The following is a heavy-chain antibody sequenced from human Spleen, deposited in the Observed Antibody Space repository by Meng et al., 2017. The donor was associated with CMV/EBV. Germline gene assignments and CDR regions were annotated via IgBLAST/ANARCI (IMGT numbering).Heavy chain of an antibody. J-gene: IGHJ4*02. CDR2: IWYDGSDK. D-gene: IGHD6-19*01. CDR1: GFTFSSYG. Sequence: GESLKISCAASGFTFSSYGMHWVRQAPGKGLEWVAVIWYDGSDKYYADSVKGRFTISRDNAKKSLYLQMNSLRVEDTAVYYCARVRYSSGWGPFDYWGQGALVTVSS. V-gene: IGHV3-33*01. CDR3: ARVRYSSGWGPFDY.